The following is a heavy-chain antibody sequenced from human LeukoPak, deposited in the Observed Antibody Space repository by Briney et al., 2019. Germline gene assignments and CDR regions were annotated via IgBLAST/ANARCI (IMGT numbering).Heavy chain of an antibody. J-gene: IGHJ5*02. CDR3: ARVGGYSSSWRS. CDR1: GYVFTGYY. D-gene: IGHD6-13*01. CDR2: INPNSGGT. Sequence: ASLKVSCKASGYVFTGYYMHWVRQAPGQGLEWMGWINPNSGGTNYAQKFQGRVTMTRDTSISTAYMELSRLRSDDTAVYYCARVGGYSSSWRSWGQGTLVTVSS. V-gene: IGHV1-2*02.